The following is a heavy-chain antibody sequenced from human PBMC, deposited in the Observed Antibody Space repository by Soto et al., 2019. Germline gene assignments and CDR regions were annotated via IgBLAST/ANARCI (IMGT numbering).Heavy chain of an antibody. Sequence: GASVKVSCKASGYTFTNHVIHWVRQAPGQSLECMGWINAGTGNTKYSQKFQDRVTITTDTSATTAYMELSSLRSEDTAVYYCARGGGIVVVTAPYDHWGQGTLVTVSS. D-gene: IGHD2-21*02. CDR3: ARGGGIVVVTAPYDH. V-gene: IGHV1-3*01. CDR2: INAGTGNT. J-gene: IGHJ4*02. CDR1: GYTFTNHV.